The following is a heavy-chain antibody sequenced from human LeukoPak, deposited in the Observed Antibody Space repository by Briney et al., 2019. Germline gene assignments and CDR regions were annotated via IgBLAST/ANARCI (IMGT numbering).Heavy chain of an antibody. CDR1: GGSISSYY. Sequence: SETLSLTCTVSGGSISSYYWSWIRQPPGKGLEWIGSIYYSGNTNYNPSLKSRVTISVDTSKNQFSLKLSSVTAADTAVYYCARAWNYYYYMDVWGKGTTVTVSS. CDR3: ARAWNYYYYMDV. CDR2: IYYSGNT. V-gene: IGHV4-59*01. J-gene: IGHJ6*03. D-gene: IGHD3-3*01.